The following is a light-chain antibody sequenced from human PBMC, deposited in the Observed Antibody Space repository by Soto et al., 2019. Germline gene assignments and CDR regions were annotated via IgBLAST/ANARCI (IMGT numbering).Light chain of an antibody. CDR1: QSVSSSY. V-gene: IGKV3-20*01. CDR2: GPS. J-gene: IGKJ1*01. Sequence: EIVLTQSPGTLSLSPGERATLSCRASQSVSSSYLAWYQQKPGQAPRLLIYGPSSRATGIPDRFSGSVSGTDFTLTISRLEPEDFAVYYCQQYGSSSWTFGQGTKVEIK. CDR3: QQYGSSSWT.